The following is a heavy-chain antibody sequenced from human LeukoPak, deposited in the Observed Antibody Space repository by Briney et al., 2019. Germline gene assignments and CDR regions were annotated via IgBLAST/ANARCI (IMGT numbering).Heavy chain of an antibody. Sequence: PSETLSLTCTVSGGSISSGGYSWSWIRQPPGKGLEWIGYIYHSGSTYYHPSLKSRVTISVDTSKNQFSLKLSSVTAADTAVYYCARATGTKVPPGYWGQGTLVTVSS. D-gene: IGHD1-7*01. V-gene: IGHV4-30-2*01. J-gene: IGHJ4*02. CDR3: ARATGTKVPPGY. CDR2: IYHSGST. CDR1: GGSISSGGYS.